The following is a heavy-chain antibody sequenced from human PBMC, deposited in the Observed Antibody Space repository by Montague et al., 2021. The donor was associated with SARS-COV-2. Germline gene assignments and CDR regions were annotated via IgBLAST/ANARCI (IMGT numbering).Heavy chain of an antibody. CDR1: XDSVSSNTVA. J-gene: IGHJ4*02. CDR2: TYYRSKWYN. Sequence: CAISXDSVSSNTVAWNWFRQSPSRGLEWLGRTYYRSKWYNDYAVSMQSRVTINPDTSKNQFSLHVNSVTPEDTAVYYCARDSEYSIDSWGQGLLVTDSS. V-gene: IGHV6-1*01. CDR3: ARDSEYSIDS. D-gene: IGHD6-6*01.